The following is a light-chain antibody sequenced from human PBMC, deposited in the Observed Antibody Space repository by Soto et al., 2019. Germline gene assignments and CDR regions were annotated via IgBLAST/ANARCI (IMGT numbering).Light chain of an antibody. CDR3: QQYYGTPWT. Sequence: DLVMTQSPDSLAVSLGERATINCKSSQSVLYSSSNKNTLAWYQQKPGQPPKLLIYWASTRESGIPDRFSGSGYGTDFTLTISSLQAEDVAVYYCQQYYGTPWTFGQGTKVESK. CDR2: WAS. V-gene: IGKV4-1*01. J-gene: IGKJ1*01. CDR1: QSVLYSSSNKNT.